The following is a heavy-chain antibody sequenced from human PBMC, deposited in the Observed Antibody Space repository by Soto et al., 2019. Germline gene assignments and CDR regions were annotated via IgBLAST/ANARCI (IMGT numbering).Heavy chain of an antibody. V-gene: IGHV3-73*02. CDR2: IRDKVNKYAT. Sequence: EVQLVESGGGLVQPGGSLKLSCAASGFTFSGSAIHWVRQASGNGLEWVGRIRDKVNKYATAYAASVTGRFTISRDDSKNMAYLQMNSPKTDDTAVYYCGYDFWSGYYSVGQTSGMDVWGQGTTVTVSS. J-gene: IGHJ6*02. CDR1: GFTFSGSA. D-gene: IGHD3-3*01. CDR3: GYDFWSGYYSVGQTSGMDV.